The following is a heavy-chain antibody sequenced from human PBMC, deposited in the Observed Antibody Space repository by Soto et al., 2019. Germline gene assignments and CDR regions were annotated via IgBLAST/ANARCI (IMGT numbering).Heavy chain of an antibody. CDR3: ARGLLQWLLPVYYFDY. J-gene: IGHJ4*02. CDR2: ISSSSSTI. V-gene: IGHV3-48*02. D-gene: IGHD3-22*01. Sequence: GGSLRLSCAASGFTFSSYSMNWVRQAPGKGLEWVSYISSSSSTIYYADSVKGRFTISRDNAKNSLYLQMNSLRDEDKAVYYCARGLLQWLLPVYYFDYWGQGTLVTVYS. CDR1: GFTFSSYS.